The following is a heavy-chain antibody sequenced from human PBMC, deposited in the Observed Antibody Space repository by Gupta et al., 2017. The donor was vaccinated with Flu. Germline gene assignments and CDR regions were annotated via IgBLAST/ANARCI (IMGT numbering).Heavy chain of an antibody. CDR2: ISGSGGST. CDR1: GFTFSSYA. J-gene: IGHJ4*02. Sequence: EVQLLESGGGLVQPGGSLRLSGAASGFTFSSYARSWVGQAPGKGLEWVSAISGSGGSTYYADSVKGRFTISRDNSKNTLYLQTNSLRAEDTAVYYCAKDTSRDSSGTDYWGQGTLVTVSS. D-gene: IGHD6-19*01. CDR3: AKDTSRDSSGTDY. V-gene: IGHV3-23*01.